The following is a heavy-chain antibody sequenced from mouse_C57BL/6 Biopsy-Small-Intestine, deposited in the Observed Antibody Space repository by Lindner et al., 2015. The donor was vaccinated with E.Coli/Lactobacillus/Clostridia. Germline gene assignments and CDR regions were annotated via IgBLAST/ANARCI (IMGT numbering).Heavy chain of an antibody. V-gene: IGHV1-80*01. Sequence: VQLQESGAELVKPGASVKISCKASGYEFSSYWMNWVKQRPGKGLEWIGQIYPGDGDTNYNGKFKGKATLTADKSSNTAYMQLSSLTSEDSAVYFCARGVRGDFDYWGQGTTLTVSS. CDR1: GYEFSSYW. J-gene: IGHJ2*01. D-gene: IGHD2-14*01. CDR3: ARGVRGDFDY. CDR2: IYPGDGDT.